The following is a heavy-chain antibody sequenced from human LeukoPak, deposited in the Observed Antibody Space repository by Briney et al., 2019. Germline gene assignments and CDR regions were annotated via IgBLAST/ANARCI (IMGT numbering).Heavy chain of an antibody. CDR2: INHSGST. CDR3: ASEDYDILTGYRSY. CDR1: GGSFSGYD. V-gene: IGHV4-34*01. J-gene: IGHJ4*02. D-gene: IGHD3-9*01. Sequence: PSETLSLTCAVCGGSFSGYDWSWIRQPPGKGLEWIGEINHSGSTNYNPSLKSRVTISVDTSKNQFSLKLSSVTAADTAVYYCASEDYDILTGYRSYWGQGTLVTVSS.